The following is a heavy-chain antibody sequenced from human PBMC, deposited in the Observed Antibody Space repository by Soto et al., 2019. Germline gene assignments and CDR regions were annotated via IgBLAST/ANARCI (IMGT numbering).Heavy chain of an antibody. CDR1: GGSISSGGYY. CDR3: ARSGYEFDN. J-gene: IGHJ4*02. D-gene: IGHD5-12*01. V-gene: IGHV4-31*03. Sequence: PSETLSLACTVSGGSISSGGYYWNWLRQHPGKGLEWIGYIYYSGSTYYNSSLRSRVTISADTSKNQFSLKLTAVTAADTAVYYCARSGYEFDNWGQGTLVTVSS. CDR2: IYYSGST.